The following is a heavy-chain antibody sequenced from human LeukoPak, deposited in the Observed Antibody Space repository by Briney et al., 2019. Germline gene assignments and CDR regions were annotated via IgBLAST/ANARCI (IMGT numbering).Heavy chain of an antibody. Sequence: ASVKVSCKTSGYTFTNYGISWVRQAPGQGLEWMGWISAYNGNTKYAQKLQGRVTMTTDTSTSTAYMELRSLTSDDTAVYYCAREAVAGTFTLGFDYWGQGTLVTVSS. D-gene: IGHD6-19*01. V-gene: IGHV1-18*01. CDR1: GYTFTNYG. CDR2: ISAYNGNT. J-gene: IGHJ4*02. CDR3: AREAVAGTFTLGFDY.